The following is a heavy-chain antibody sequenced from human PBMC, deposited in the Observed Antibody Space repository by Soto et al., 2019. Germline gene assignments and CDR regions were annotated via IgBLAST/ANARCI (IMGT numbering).Heavy chain of an antibody. D-gene: IGHD6-13*01. CDR2: MNPNSGNT. Sequence: ASVKVSCRASGYTFTSYDINWVRQATGQGLEWMGWMNPNSGNTGYAQKFQGRVTMTRNTSISTAYMELSSLRSEDTAVYYCARGRRKYSSSWYMDWFDPWGQGTLVTVSS. CDR3: ARGRRKYSSSWYMDWFDP. J-gene: IGHJ5*02. CDR1: GYTFTSYD. V-gene: IGHV1-8*01.